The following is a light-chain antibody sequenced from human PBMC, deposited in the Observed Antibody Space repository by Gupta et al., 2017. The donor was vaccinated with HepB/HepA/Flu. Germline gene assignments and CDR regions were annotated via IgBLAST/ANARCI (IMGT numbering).Light chain of an antibody. V-gene: IGKV1-39*01. CDR2: VAS. CDR3: QQTSSTPIT. J-gene: IGKJ5*01. Sequence: DIQMTQSPSSLSASVGDRVTITCRASQSITTYLNWYQQKQGKAHNVLIYVASTLQSGVPSRFSGSGSGSDFTLTISSLQPEDSATYYCQQTSSTPITFGQGTRLEIK. CDR1: QSITTY.